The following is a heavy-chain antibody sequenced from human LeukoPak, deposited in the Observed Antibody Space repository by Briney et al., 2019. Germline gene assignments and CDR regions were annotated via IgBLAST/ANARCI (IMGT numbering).Heavy chain of an antibody. D-gene: IGHD4-17*01. V-gene: IGHV3-53*01. CDR3: ARTKPVYGVYDY. Sequence: PGGSLRLSCAGSGLTVTDNYMSWVRQAPGKGLEWVSVIYPDGSTYHADSVKGRFTISRDNSKNTLFLQMNTLRADDTAVYHCARTKPVYGVYDYWGQGTLVTVSS. J-gene: IGHJ4*02. CDR1: GLTVTDNY. CDR2: IYPDGST.